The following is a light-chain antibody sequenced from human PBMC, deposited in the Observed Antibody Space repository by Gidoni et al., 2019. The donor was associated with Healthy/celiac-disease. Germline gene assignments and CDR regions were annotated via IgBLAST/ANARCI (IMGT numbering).Light chain of an antibody. CDR2: DAS. V-gene: IGKV1-5*01. CDR3: QQYNSYLFI. CDR1: QSISSW. J-gene: IGKJ3*01. Sequence: IQMTQSPSTLSASAVDRVTITCRASQSISSWLAWYQQKPGKAPKLLIYDASSLESGVPSRFSGSGSGTEFTLTISSLQPDDFATYYCQQYNSYLFIFGPGTKVDIK.